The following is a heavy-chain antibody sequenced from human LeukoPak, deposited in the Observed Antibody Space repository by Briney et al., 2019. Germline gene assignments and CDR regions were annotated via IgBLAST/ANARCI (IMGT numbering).Heavy chain of an antibody. J-gene: IGHJ6*03. Sequence: PSETLSLTCTVSGGSISSYYWSWIRQPPGKGLEWIGYIYYSGTTNYNPSLKSRVTISVDTSKSQFSLKLSSVTAADTAVYYCARDRRVAVAGTHYYYMDVWGKGTTVTISS. V-gene: IGHV4-59*01. CDR1: GGSISSYY. CDR3: ARDRRVAVAGTHYYYMDV. CDR2: IYYSGTT. D-gene: IGHD6-19*01.